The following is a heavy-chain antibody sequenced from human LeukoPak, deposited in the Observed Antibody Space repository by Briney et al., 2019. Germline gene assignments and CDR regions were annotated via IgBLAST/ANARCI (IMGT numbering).Heavy chain of an antibody. CDR3: ARGAQWLVRKAFDI. Sequence: PSETLSLTCAVYGRSFSGYYWSWIRQPPGKGLEWIGSIYHSGSTYYNPSLKSRVTISVDTSKNQFSLKLSSVTAADTAVYYCARGAQWLVRKAFDIWGQGTMVTVSS. D-gene: IGHD6-19*01. CDR1: GRSFSGYY. J-gene: IGHJ3*02. CDR2: IYHSGST. V-gene: IGHV4-34*01.